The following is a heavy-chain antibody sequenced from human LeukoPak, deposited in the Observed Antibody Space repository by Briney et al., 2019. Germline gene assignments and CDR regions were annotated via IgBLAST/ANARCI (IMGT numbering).Heavy chain of an antibody. D-gene: IGHD3-16*02. J-gene: IGHJ4*02. CDR1: GGSISSYY. V-gene: IGHV4-59*01. CDR2: IYNSGST. CDR3: AREGGAISFIDY. Sequence: PSETLSLTCTVSGGSISSYYWSWIRQPPGKGLEWIGYIYNSGSTNYTPSLKSRVTISIDTSKNQFSLKLSSMTAADTAVYYCAREGGAISFIDYWGQGTLVTVSS.